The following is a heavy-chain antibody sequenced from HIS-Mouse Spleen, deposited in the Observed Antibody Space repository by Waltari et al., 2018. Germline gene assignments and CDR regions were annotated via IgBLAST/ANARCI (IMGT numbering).Heavy chain of an antibody. D-gene: IGHD4-17*01. CDR3: ARLKGDLVAGDLIGRIWGMIGAFDI. V-gene: IGHV4-59*08. J-gene: IGHJ3*02. CDR2: FYYSGST. CDR1: GGSISSYY. Sequence: QVQLQESGPGLVKPSETLSLTCTVSGGSISSYYWSWIRQPPGKGLEWMGYFYYSGSTNYNPSLKSRVTISVDTSKNQFSLKLSSVTAADTAVYYCARLKGDLVAGDLIGRIWGMIGAFDIWGQGTMVTVSS.